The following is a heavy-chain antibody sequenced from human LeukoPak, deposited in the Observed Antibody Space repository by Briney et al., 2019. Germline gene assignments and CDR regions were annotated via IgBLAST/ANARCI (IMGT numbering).Heavy chain of an antibody. D-gene: IGHD3-22*01. CDR1: GYTFIDYF. Sequence: ASVKVSCKASGYTFIDYFIHWIRQAPGQGLEWMGWINPNSGVTNYAQKFQGRVTMTRDTSISTAYMELSRLDSDDTAVYYCAGVAYIFDSSGYYHGGDFDYWAREPWSPSRQ. J-gene: IGHJ4*02. CDR2: INPNSGVT. CDR3: AGVAYIFDSSGYYHGGDFDY. V-gene: IGHV1-2*02.